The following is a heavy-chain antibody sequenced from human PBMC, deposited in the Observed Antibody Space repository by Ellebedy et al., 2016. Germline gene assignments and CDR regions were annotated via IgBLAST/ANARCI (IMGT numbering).Heavy chain of an antibody. V-gene: IGHV4-59*01. CDR2: IYYSGST. CDR1: GGSISSYF. J-gene: IGHJ4*02. D-gene: IGHD3-3*01. Sequence: SETLSLTCTVSGGSISSYFWSWIRQPPGKGLEWIGSIYYSGSTYYNPSLKSRLTISVDTSKNQFSLKLSSVTAADTAVYYCARTYYDFWSGFSAPYYFDYWGQGTLVTVSS. CDR3: ARTYYDFWSGFSAPYYFDY.